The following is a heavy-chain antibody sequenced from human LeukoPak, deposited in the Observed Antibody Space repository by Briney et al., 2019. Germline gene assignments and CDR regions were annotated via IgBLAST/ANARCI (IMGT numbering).Heavy chain of an antibody. V-gene: IGHV1-69*04. Sequence: ASVKVSCKASGGTFSSYAISWVRQAPGQGLEWMGRIIPILGIANYAQKFQGRVTITADKSTSTAYMELSSLRSEDTAVYYCARPSGSVGLGRATDYLDYWGQGTLVTVSS. J-gene: IGHJ4*02. CDR3: ARPSGSVGLGRATDYLDY. CDR2: IIPILGIA. CDR1: GGTFSSYA. D-gene: IGHD1-26*01.